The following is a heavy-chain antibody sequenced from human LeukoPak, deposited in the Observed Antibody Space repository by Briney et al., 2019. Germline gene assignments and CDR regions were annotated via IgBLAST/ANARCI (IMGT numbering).Heavy chain of an antibody. D-gene: IGHD2-15*01. CDR3: AKHLLGYCSGGSCYHDAFDI. Sequence: PGRSLRLSCAASGFTFSSYAMSWVRQAPGKGLEWVSAISGSGGSTYYADSVKGRFTISRDNSKNTLYLQMNSLRAEDTAVYYCAKHLLGYCSGGSCYHDAFDIWGQGTMITVSS. CDR1: GFTFSSYA. V-gene: IGHV3-23*01. CDR2: ISGSGGST. J-gene: IGHJ3*02.